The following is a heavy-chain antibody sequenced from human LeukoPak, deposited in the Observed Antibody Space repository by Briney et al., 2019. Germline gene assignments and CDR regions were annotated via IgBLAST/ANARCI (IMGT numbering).Heavy chain of an antibody. CDR1: GGSISSGTYY. CDR3: ARDEGSGWFDP. D-gene: IGHD3-10*01. J-gene: IGHJ5*02. V-gene: IGHV4-61*02. CDR2: ISTSGTT. Sequence: PSETLSLTCTVSGGSISSGTYYWNWIRQPAGKGLEWIGRISTSGTTNYNPSLKSRVTISLDRSKNHFSLKLSSVTAADTAVYYCARDEGSGWFDPWGQGTPVTVSS.